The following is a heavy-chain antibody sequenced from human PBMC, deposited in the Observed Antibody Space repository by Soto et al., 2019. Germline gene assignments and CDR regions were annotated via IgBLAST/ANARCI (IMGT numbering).Heavy chain of an antibody. J-gene: IGHJ4*02. CDR1: GYTFTSYG. D-gene: IGHD2-8*01. CDR3: CRVPSSNGSLPHYDY. CDR2: ISAYNGNT. V-gene: IGHV1-18*01. Sequence: ASVKVSCKASGYTFTSYGISWVRQAPGQGLEWMGWISAYNGNTNYAQKLQGRVTMTTDTSTSTAYMELRSLRSDDTAVYYCCRVPSSNGSLPHYDYWGQGTLVTVSS.